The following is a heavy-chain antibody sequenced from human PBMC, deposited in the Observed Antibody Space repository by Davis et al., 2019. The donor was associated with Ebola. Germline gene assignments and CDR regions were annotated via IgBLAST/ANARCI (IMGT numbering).Heavy chain of an antibody. CDR2: IVVGSGNT. J-gene: IGHJ6*02. CDR1: GFTFTSSA. D-gene: IGHD4-23*01. CDR3: AAATVALNYYYYGMDV. V-gene: IGHV1-58*02. Sequence: SVKVSCKASGFTFTSSAMQWVRQARGQRLEWIGWIVVGSGNTNYAQKFQERVTITRDMSTSTAYMELSSLRSEDTAVYYCAAATVALNYYYYGMDVWGQGTTVTVSS.